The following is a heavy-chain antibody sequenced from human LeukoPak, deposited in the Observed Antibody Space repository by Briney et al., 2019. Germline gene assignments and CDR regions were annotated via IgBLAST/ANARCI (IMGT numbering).Heavy chain of an antibody. CDR3: ASWYSSSWRIDY. CDR1: GFTFSSYG. J-gene: IGHJ4*02. CDR2: IWYDGSNK. Sequence: PGGSLRLSCVASGFTFSSYGMHWVRQAPGKGLEWVAVIWYDGSNKYYADSVKGRFTISRDNSKNTLYLQMNSLRAEDTAVYYCASWYSSSWRIDYWGQGTLVTVSS. D-gene: IGHD6-13*01. V-gene: IGHV3-33*01.